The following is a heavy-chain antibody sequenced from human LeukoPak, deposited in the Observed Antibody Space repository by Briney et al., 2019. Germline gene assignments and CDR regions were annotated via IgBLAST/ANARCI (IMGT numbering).Heavy chain of an antibody. D-gene: IGHD3-16*01. Sequence: SGGSLRLSCAASGFTFSSYWMHWVRQAPGKGLVWVSRITSDGRSTTYADSVKGRFTISRDNAKNTLYLQMNSLSAEDTAVYYCARSDDSDYWGQETLVTVSS. CDR3: ARSDDSDY. CDR2: ITSDGRST. CDR1: GFTFSSYW. J-gene: IGHJ4*02. V-gene: IGHV3-74*03.